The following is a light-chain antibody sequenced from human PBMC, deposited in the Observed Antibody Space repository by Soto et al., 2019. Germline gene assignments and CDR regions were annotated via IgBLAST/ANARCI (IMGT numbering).Light chain of an antibody. CDR2: ETS. V-gene: IGKV3-20*01. J-gene: IGKJ1*01. CDR3: HQYGNSPPWT. CDR1: QSVTRYY. Sequence: EIVLTQSPDTLSLSPGESATLSCRASQSVTRYYLAWYQQKPGQAPRLLIAETSSRASGIPDRFSGSGSGTDFTLTISRLEPDDFAVYYCHQYGNSPPWTFGQGTKVEIK.